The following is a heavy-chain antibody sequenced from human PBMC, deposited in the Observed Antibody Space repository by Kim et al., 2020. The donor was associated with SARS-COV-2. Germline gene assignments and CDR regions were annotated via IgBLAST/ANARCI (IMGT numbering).Heavy chain of an antibody. D-gene: IGHD5-18*01. CDR1: GYSFTSYW. CDR3: ARPTSGYRPYFDL. V-gene: IGHV5-51*01. J-gene: IGHJ4*02. Sequence: GESLKISCKGSGYSFTSYWIAWVRQMPGKGLEWMGNIYPDDSDATYSPSFQGRVTISADKSLNTAYLQWTTLKASDTAMYYCARPTSGYRPYFDLWGQGTLVTVSS. CDR2: IYPDDSDA.